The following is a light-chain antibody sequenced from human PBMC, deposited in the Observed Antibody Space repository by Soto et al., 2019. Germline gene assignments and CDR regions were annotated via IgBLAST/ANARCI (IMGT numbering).Light chain of an antibody. CDR2: GAS. J-gene: IGKJ1*01. CDR3: QQYNNWWT. CDR1: QSVNSN. V-gene: IGKV3-15*01. Sequence: EIVMTQSPATLSVSPGERATLSCRASQSVNSNLAWYQQKPGQAPRLLIYGASTRATGIPARFSGSGSETEFTLNISSLQSEDFAVYYWQQYNNWWTFGQGTKVEIK.